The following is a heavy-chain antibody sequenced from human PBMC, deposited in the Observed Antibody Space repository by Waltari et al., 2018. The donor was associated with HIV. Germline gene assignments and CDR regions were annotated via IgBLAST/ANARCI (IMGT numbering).Heavy chain of an antibody. CDR3: AGIRITMVRGVIIRDGMDV. CDR1: GYTFTSYD. D-gene: IGHD3-10*01. V-gene: IGHV1-8*01. J-gene: IGHJ6*02. CDR2: MNPNSGNT. Sequence: QVQLVQSGAEVQKPGASVKVSCKASGYTFTSYDIHWVRQATGQGHEWMGWMNPNSGNTGYAQKFQGRVTMTRNTSISTAYMELSSLRSEDTAVYYCAGIRITMVRGVIIRDGMDVWGQGTTVTVSS.